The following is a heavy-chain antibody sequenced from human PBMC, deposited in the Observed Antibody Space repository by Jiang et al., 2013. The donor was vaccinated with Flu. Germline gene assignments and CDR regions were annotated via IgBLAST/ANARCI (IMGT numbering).Heavy chain of an antibody. Sequence: TLSLTCAVSGGSISSGGYSWSWIRQPPGKGLEWIGYIYHSGSTYYNPSLKSRVTISVDRSKNQFSLKLSSVTAADTAVYYCARGIVATMGYYFDYWGQGTLVTVSS. CDR2: IYHSGST. CDR1: GGSISSGGYS. J-gene: IGHJ4*02. D-gene: IGHD5-12*01. V-gene: IGHV4-30-2*01. CDR3: ARGIVATMGYYFDY.